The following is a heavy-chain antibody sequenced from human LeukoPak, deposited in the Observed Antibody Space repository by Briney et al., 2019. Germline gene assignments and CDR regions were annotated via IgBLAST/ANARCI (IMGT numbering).Heavy chain of an antibody. CDR3: ARDQGGPLGYSYGYGFDY. J-gene: IGHJ4*02. D-gene: IGHD5-18*01. V-gene: IGHV3-21*01. CDR2: VSNSGDYI. Sequence: TGGSLRLSCAASGFSFSSYRMNWVRQAPGKGLEWVSSVSNSGDYIHYADSVKGRFTISRDNAKNSLYLQMNSLRAEDTAVYYCARDQGGPLGYSYGYGFDYWGQGTLVTVSS. CDR1: GFSFSSYR.